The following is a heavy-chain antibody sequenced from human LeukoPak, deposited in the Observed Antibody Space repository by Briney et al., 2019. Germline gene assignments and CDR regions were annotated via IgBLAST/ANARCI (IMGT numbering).Heavy chain of an antibody. V-gene: IGHV3-48*01. J-gene: IGHJ6*04. D-gene: IGHD3-10*02. CDR2: ISSSRRTI. Sequence: PGGSLRLSCAASGFTFSSYNINWVRQAPGKGLEWVSYISSSRRTISYRDSVKGRFTISRDNSKNTLYLQMNSLRAEDTAVYYCAELGITMIGGVWGKGTTVTISS. CDR3: AELGITMIGGV. CDR1: GFTFSSYN.